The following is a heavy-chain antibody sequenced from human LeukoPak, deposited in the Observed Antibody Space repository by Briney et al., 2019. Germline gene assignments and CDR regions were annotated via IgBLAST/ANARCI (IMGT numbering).Heavy chain of an antibody. CDR3: ARGGYYDSSPFDY. V-gene: IGHV4-59*01. J-gene: IGHJ4*02. D-gene: IGHD3-22*01. Sequence: PSETLSLTCAVYGGSFSGYYWSWIRQPPGKGLEWIGYIYDSGSTNYNPSLKSRVTISVDTSKNQFSLKLSSVTAADTAVYYCARGGYYDSSPFDYWGQGTLVTVSS. CDR2: IYDSGST. CDR1: GGSFSGYY.